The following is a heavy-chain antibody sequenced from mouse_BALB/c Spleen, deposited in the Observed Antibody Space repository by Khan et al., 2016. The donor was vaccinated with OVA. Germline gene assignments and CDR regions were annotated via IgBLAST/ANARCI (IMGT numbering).Heavy chain of an antibody. CDR3: DPVGTYYVSCAY. D-gene: IGHD1-1*01. Sequence: EVQLQQSGPELVKPGASVKMSCKASGYTFTSYVMHWVKQKPGLGLEWIGYIYPFNDDTKYNEKFKDKATLTSDKSSSTAYMELSSLTSEDSAVYYCDPVGTYYVSCAYWGQGTLVTVSA. CDR1: GYTFTSYV. V-gene: IGHV1S136*01. CDR2: IYPFNDDT. J-gene: IGHJ3*01.